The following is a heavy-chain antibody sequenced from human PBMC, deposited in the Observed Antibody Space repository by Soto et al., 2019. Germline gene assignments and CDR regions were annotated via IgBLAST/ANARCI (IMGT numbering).Heavy chain of an antibody. J-gene: IGHJ3*02. D-gene: IGHD3-3*01. Sequence: GESLKISCKGSGYSFTSYWIGWVRQMPGKGLEWMGIIYPGDSGTRYSPSFQGQVTISADKSISTAYLQWSSLKASDTAMYYCARLTIFGVATDAFDIWGQGTMVTVSS. V-gene: IGHV5-51*01. CDR2: IYPGDSGT. CDR1: GYSFTSYW. CDR3: ARLTIFGVATDAFDI.